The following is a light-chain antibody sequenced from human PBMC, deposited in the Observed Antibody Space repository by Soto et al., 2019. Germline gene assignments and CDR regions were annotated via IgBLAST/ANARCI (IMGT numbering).Light chain of an antibody. Sequence: EIVMTQSPATLSVSPGERATLSCRASQSVSSNLAWYQQNLGQAPRLLIYGASTRATGIPARFSGSGSGTDFTLTISRLEPEDFAVYYCLQRSDWRTFGRGTKVDIK. CDR1: QSVSSN. CDR2: GAS. V-gene: IGKV3-11*01. CDR3: LQRSDWRT. J-gene: IGKJ1*01.